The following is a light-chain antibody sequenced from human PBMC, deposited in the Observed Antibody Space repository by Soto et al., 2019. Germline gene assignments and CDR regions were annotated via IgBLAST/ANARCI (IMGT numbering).Light chain of an antibody. CDR2: GAS. CDR3: QQYSSSPLT. Sequence: EIVLTQSPGTLSLSPLERAPLXCRASQSVRSSHLAWYQQMPGQAPRLLIFGASNRATGIPDRFSGSGSETDFTLSISRLEPKDFAVYYCQQYSSSPLTFGGGTKVDIK. V-gene: IGKV3-20*01. J-gene: IGKJ4*01. CDR1: QSVRSSH.